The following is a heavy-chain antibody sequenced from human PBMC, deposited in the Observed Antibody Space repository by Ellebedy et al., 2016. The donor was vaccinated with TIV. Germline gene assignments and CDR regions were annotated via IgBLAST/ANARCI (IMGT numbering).Heavy chain of an antibody. CDR1: GYTFTGYY. D-gene: IGHD2-2*01. J-gene: IGHJ4*02. CDR2: INPNSGGT. Sequence: ASVKVSCKASGYTFTGYYMHWVRQDPGQGLEWMGWINPNSGGTNYAQKFQGRVTMTRDTSISTAYMELSRLTSDDTAVYSCARDLGGILYQLLWGSVGYWGQGTLVTVSS. CDR3: ARDLGGILYQLLWGSVGY. V-gene: IGHV1-2*02.